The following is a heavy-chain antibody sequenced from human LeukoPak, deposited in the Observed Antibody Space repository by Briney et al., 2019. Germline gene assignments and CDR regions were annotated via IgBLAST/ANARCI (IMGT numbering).Heavy chain of an antibody. CDR2: INPNSGGT. D-gene: IGHD1-26*01. J-gene: IGHJ5*02. CDR1: GYTFTGYY. CDR3: AEDLFGGSYFGNWYDP. V-gene: IGHV1-2*02. Sequence: ASVKVSCKASGYTFTGYYMHWVRQAPGQGLEWMGWINPNSGGTNYAQKFQGRATMTRDTSISTAYMELSRLRADDTAEYYCAEDLFGGSYFGNWYDPWGQGTVVTVSS.